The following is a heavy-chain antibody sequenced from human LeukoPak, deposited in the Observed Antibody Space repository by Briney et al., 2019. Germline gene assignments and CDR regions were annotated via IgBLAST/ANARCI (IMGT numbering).Heavy chain of an antibody. D-gene: IGHD4-23*01. Sequence: SETLSLTCTVSGGXISSYYWSWIRQPPGKGLEWIGYIYYSGSTNYNPSLKSRVTISVDTSKNQFSLKLSSVTAADTAVYYCAGYGGNSRAAFDIWGQGTMVTVSS. CDR2: IYYSGST. V-gene: IGHV4-59*08. CDR1: GGXISSYY. J-gene: IGHJ3*02. CDR3: AGYGGNSRAAFDI.